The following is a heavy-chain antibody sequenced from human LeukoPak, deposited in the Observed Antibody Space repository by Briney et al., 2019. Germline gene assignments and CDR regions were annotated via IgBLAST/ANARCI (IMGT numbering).Heavy chain of an antibody. CDR2: IYYSGST. CDR3: ARGGGYDPGRFDY. D-gene: IGHD5-12*01. CDR1: GGSISSGDYY. J-gene: IGHJ4*02. V-gene: IGHV4-30-4*08. Sequence: SQTLSLTCTVSGGSISSGDYYWRWIRQPPGKGLEWIGYIYYSGSTYYNPSLKSRVTISVDTSKNQFSLKLSSVTAADTAVYYCARGGGYDPGRFDYWGQGTLVTASS.